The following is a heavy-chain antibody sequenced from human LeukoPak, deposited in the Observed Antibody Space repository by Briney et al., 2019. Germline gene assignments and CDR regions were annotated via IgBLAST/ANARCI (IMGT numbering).Heavy chain of an antibody. CDR1: GFTFSNAW. Sequence: GGSLRLSCAASGFTFSNAWMSWVRQAPGKGLEWVGRIKSKTDGGTTDYAAPVKGRFTISRDDSKNTLYLQMNSLKTEDTAVYCCTTLTYYYDSTGVDYWGQGTLVTVSS. V-gene: IGHV3-15*01. CDR2: IKSKTDGGTT. CDR3: TTLTYYYDSTGVDY. J-gene: IGHJ4*02. D-gene: IGHD3-22*01.